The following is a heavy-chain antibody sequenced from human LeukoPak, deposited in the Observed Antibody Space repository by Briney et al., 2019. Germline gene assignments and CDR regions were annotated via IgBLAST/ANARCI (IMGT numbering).Heavy chain of an antibody. CDR2: IYYSGST. CDR3: AKGGGKFITSTLSSTWYFDV. CDR1: GGSISSYY. V-gene: IGHV4-59*01. Sequence: SETLSLTCTVSGGSISSYYWSWIRQPPGKGLEWIGYIYYSGSTNYNPSLKSRVTISVDTSKNQFSLKLSSVTAADTAVYYCAKGGGKFITSTLSSTWYFDVWGRGTLVTVSS. D-gene: IGHD3-22*01. J-gene: IGHJ2*01.